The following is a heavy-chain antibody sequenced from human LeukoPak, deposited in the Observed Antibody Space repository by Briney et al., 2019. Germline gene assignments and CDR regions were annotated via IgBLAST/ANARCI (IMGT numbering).Heavy chain of an antibody. D-gene: IGHD6-19*01. J-gene: IGHJ5*02. V-gene: IGHV1-46*01. Sequence: GASVTVSCKASGYTFTSCYMHWVRQAPGQGLEWMGIINPSGGSTSYAQKFQGRVTMTRDTSTSTVYMELSSLRSEDTAVYYCARDGYVSSGWYSMGFDPWGQGTLVTVSS. CDR1: GYTFTSCY. CDR2: INPSGGST. CDR3: ARDGYVSSGWYSMGFDP.